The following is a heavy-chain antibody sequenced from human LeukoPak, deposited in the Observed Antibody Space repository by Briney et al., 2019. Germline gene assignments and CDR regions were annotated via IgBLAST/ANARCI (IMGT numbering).Heavy chain of an antibody. CDR1: GVSFSGYY. Sequence: SETLSLTCAVYGVSFSGYYWSWIRQPPGKGLEWLGEINHSGSTNYNPSLKSRVTISVDTSKNQFSLKLSSVTAADTAVYYCARAFTYYYDSSGYYIYYWGQGTLVTVSS. V-gene: IGHV4-34*01. D-gene: IGHD3-22*01. CDR2: INHSGST. CDR3: ARAFTYYYDSSGYYIYY. J-gene: IGHJ4*02.